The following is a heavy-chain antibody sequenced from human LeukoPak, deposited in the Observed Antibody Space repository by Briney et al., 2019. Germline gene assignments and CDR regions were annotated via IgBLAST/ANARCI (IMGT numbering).Heavy chain of an antibody. D-gene: IGHD2-8*01. Sequence: ASVKVSCKASGYSFTSYGISWVRQAPGQGLEWMGWISAYNGNTNYAQKLQGRVTMTTDTSTSTAYMELRSLRSDDTAVYYCARAPTVYCTNGVCYYFDYWGQGTLVTVSS. J-gene: IGHJ4*02. CDR3: ARAPTVYCTNGVCYYFDY. V-gene: IGHV1-18*01. CDR2: ISAYNGNT. CDR1: GYSFTSYG.